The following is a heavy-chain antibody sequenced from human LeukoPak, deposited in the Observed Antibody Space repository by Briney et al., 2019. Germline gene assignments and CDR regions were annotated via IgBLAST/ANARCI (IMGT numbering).Heavy chain of an antibody. CDR1: GFTFSSYG. V-gene: IGHV3-30*02. CDR3: AKGDRWCLATMDV. CDR2: IRYDGSNK. Sequence: PGGSLRLSCAASGFTFSSYGMHWVRQAPGKGLEWVAFIRYDGSNKYYADSVKGRFTISRDNSKNTLYLQMNSLRAEDTAVYYCAKGDRWCLATMDVWGKGTTVTVSS. J-gene: IGHJ6*03. D-gene: IGHD2-8*02.